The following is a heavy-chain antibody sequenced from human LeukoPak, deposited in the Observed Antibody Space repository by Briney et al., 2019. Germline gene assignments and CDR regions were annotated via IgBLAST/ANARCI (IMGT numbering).Heavy chain of an antibody. CDR2: ISYDGSNK. D-gene: IGHD6-19*01. CDR1: GFTFSSYG. J-gene: IGHJ4*02. V-gene: IGHV3-30*18. CDR3: AKDQAAPSGIAVAGLLGY. Sequence: GRSLRLSCAASGFTFSSYGMHWVRQAPGKGLEWVAVISYDGSNKYYADSVKGRFTISRDNSKNTLYLQMNSLRAVDTAVYYCAKDQAAPSGIAVAGLLGYWGQGTLVTVSS.